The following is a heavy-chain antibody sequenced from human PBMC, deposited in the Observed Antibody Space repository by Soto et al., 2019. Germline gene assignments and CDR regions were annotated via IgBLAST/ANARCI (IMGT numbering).Heavy chain of an antibody. CDR1: GFTVSSNY. CDR2: ISSGGST. CDR3: ARAPLATEYIVVVPSEVDG. Sequence: EVQLVESGGGLVQPGGSLRLSCAASGFTVSSNYMSWVRQAPGKGLEWVSVISSGGSTYYADSGKGRLTSSRDNSKNKLYLQMNSLRAEDTAVYYCARAPLATEYIVVVPSEVDGWGKGTTVTVSS. J-gene: IGHJ6*04. V-gene: IGHV3-66*01. D-gene: IGHD2-2*01.